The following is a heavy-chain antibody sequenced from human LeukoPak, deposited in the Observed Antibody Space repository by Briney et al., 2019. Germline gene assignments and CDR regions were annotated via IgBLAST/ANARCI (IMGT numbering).Heavy chain of an antibody. Sequence: SETLSLTCTVSGGSISSYYWSWIRQPPGKGLEWIGYIYYSGSTNYNPSLKSRATISVDTSKNQFSLKLSSVTAADTAVYYCARGEGLHDFWSGYYYYGMDVWGQGTTVTVSS. J-gene: IGHJ6*02. CDR3: ARGEGLHDFWSGYYYYGMDV. CDR1: GGSISSYY. V-gene: IGHV4-59*01. CDR2: IYYSGST. D-gene: IGHD3-3*01.